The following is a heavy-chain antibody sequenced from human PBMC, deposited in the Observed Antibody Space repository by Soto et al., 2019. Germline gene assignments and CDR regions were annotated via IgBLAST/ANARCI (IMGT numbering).Heavy chain of an antibody. Sequence: PGGSLRLSCAASGFTFTSYAVTWVRQAPGKGLEWVSAITGSGITTYYADAVKGRFTISRDNSMRTLFLQMNSLRAEDTAVHYCARTLAARFDYWGQGTPVTVSS. CDR1: GFTFTSYA. CDR2: ITGSGITT. V-gene: IGHV3-23*01. J-gene: IGHJ4*02. D-gene: IGHD6-6*01. CDR3: ARTLAARFDY.